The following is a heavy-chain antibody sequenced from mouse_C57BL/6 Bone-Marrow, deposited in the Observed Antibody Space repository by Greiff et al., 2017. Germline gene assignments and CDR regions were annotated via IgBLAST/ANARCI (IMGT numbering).Heavy chain of an antibody. CDR2: ISDGGSYT. J-gene: IGHJ3*01. CDR3: ARDLRVFAY. CDR1: GFTFSGYA. Sequence: EVQLMESGGGLVKPGGSLKLSCAASGFTFSGYAMSWVRQTPEKRLEWVATISDGGSYTYYPDNVKGRFTISRDNAKNNLYLQMSHLKSEDTAMYYCARDLRVFAYGGQGTLVTVSA. V-gene: IGHV5-4*01.